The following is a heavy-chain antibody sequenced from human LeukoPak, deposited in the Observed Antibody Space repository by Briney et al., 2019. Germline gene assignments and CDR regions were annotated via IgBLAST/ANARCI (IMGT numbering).Heavy chain of an antibody. D-gene: IGHD1-26*01. CDR1: GGSISSYY. Sequence: SETLSLTCTVSGGSISSYYWSWIRQPPGKGLEWIGYIYYSGSTNYNPSLKSRVTISVDTSKNQFSLKLSSVTAADTAVYYCARATWGYYYYMDVWGKGTTVTVSS. V-gene: IGHV4-59*12. CDR2: IYYSGST. CDR3: ARATWGYYYYMDV. J-gene: IGHJ6*03.